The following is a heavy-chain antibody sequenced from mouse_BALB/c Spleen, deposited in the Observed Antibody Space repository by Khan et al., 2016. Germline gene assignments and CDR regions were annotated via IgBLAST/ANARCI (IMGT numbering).Heavy chain of an antibody. CDR1: GYAFNNYL. V-gene: IGHV1-54*01. CDR3: ARWLLRSGYAMDY. Sequence: QVQLQQSGTELVRPGTSVKVSCKASGYAFNNYLIEWVKQRPGQGLEWIGVINPGSGGTNYNEKFKGKATLTADESSSTAYIQRSSLTSDDSAVYFCARWLLRSGYAMDYWGQGTSVTVSS. D-gene: IGHD2-3*01. J-gene: IGHJ4*01. CDR2: INPGSGGT.